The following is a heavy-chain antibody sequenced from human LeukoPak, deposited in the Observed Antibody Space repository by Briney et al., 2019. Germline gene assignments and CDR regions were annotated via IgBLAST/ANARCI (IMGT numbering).Heavy chain of an antibody. CDR1: GGTFSSYA. Sequence: AASVKVSCKASGGTFSSYAISWVRQAPGQGLEWMGGIIPIFGTANYAQKFQGRVTTTADESTSTAYMELSSLRSEDTAVYYCARDARYSSSWSLYYYYYGMDVWGQGTTVTVSS. D-gene: IGHD6-13*01. V-gene: IGHV1-69*13. CDR3: ARDARYSSSWSLYYYYYGMDV. CDR2: IIPIFGTA. J-gene: IGHJ6*02.